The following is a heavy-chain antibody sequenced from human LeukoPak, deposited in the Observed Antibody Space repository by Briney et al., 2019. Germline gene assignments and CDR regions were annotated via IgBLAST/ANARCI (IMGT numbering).Heavy chain of an antibody. Sequence: GGSLRLSCAASGFSFSSYVMNWVRQAPGKGLEWVAVISYDGSNKYYADSVKGRFTISRDNSKNTLYLQMNSLRAEDTAVYYCARMWDYYGSGSQSSSLVDYRGQGTLVTVSS. CDR1: GFSFSSYV. CDR3: ARMWDYYGSGSQSSSLVDY. V-gene: IGHV3-30*04. J-gene: IGHJ4*02. CDR2: ISYDGSNK. D-gene: IGHD3-10*01.